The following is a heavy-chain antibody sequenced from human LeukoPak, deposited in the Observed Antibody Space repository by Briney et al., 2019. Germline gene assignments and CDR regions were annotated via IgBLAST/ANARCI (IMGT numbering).Heavy chain of an antibody. CDR3: ARGSLYYDILTGYYTRWFDP. CDR1: GGSFSGYY. Sequence: SETLSLTCAVYGGSFSGYYWSWIRQPPGKGLEWIGEINHSGSTNYNPSLKSRVTIPVDTSKNQFSLKLSSVTAADTAVYYCARGSLYYDILTGYYTRWFDPWGQGTLVTVSS. J-gene: IGHJ5*02. CDR2: INHSGST. V-gene: IGHV4-34*01. D-gene: IGHD3-9*01.